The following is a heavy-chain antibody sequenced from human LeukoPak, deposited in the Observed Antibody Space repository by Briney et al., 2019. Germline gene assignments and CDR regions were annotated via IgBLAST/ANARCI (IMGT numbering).Heavy chain of an antibody. J-gene: IGHJ6*03. CDR1: GYTFTGYY. Sequence: GASVKVSCKASGYTFTGYYMHWVRQAPGQGLEWMGLINPNGGGTNYAQRFKGRVTMTRDTSISTVYMELSRLRSDDTVVYYCARDLPWLAIFGVVPWYYYYMDVWGKGTTVTVSS. V-gene: IGHV1-2*02. CDR3: ARDLPWLAIFGVVPWYYYYMDV. CDR2: INPNGGGT. D-gene: IGHD3-3*01.